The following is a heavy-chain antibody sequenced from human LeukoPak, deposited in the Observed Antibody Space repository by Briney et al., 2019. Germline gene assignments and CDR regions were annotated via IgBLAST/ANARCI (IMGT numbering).Heavy chain of an antibody. D-gene: IGHD6-6*01. CDR1: GGSISSGGYY. J-gene: IGHJ3*02. V-gene: IGHV4-30-2*01. Sequence: SETLSLTCTVSGGSISSGGYYWSWIRQPPGKGLEWIGYIYHSGSTYYNPSLKSRVTISVDRSKNQFSLKLSSVTAADTAVYYCARGCPAARPNTAFDIWGQGTMVTVSS. CDR2: IYHSGST. CDR3: ARGCPAARPNTAFDI.